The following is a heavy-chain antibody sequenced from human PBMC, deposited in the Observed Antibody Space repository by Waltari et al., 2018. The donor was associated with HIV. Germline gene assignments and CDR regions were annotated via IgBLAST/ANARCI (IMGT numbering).Heavy chain of an antibody. CDR3: ARDTPDAYYYDTSGYWS. Sequence: QVQLVQSGAEVKKPGASVKVSCKASGYTFTGYYMHWVRQAPGQGLEWMGWMNPNSGGTNYAQKFQGRVTMTRDTSISTAYMELSRLRSDDTAVYYCARDTPDAYYYDTSGYWSWGQGTLVTVSS. CDR1: GYTFTGYY. J-gene: IGHJ5*02. D-gene: IGHD3-22*01. V-gene: IGHV1-2*02. CDR2: MNPNSGGT.